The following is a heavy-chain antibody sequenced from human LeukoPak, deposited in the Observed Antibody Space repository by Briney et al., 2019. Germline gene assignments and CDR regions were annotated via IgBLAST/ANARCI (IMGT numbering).Heavy chain of an antibody. Sequence: SETLSLTCAVYGGSFSGYYWSWIRQPPGKGLEWIGEINHSGSTNYNPSLKSRVTISVDTSKNQFSLKLSSVTAADTAVYYCARGPGGSRNYYYGMDVWGQGTTVTVSS. CDR3: ARGPGGSRNYYYGMDV. D-gene: IGHD3-16*01. CDR1: GGSFSGYY. CDR2: INHSGST. V-gene: IGHV4-34*01. J-gene: IGHJ6*02.